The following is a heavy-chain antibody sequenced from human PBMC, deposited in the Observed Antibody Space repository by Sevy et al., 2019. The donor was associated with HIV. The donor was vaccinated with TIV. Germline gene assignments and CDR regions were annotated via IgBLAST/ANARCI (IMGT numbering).Heavy chain of an antibody. CDR1: GGTFSSYA. D-gene: IGHD3-22*01. CDR2: IIPIFGTA. J-gene: IGHJ6*02. Sequence: ASVKVSCKASGGTFSSYAISWVRQAPGQGLEWMGGIIPIFGTANYAQKFQGRVTITADESTSTAYMELGSLRSEDTAVYYCARGDRYYYDSSGYAPRAEPYYYYGMDVWGQGTTVTVSS. CDR3: ARGDRYYYDSSGYAPRAEPYYYYGMDV. V-gene: IGHV1-69*13.